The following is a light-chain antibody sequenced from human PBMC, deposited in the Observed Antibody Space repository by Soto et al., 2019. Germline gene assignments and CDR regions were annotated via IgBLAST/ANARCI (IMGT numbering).Light chain of an antibody. CDR3: QQHSKWPRT. Sequence: EIVMTQSPATLPVSPGERATLSCRASESVSSNLAWYQQKPGQAPRLLFYGASTRATDIPARFSGTGSGTEFTLTISSLQSEDFAVYYCQQHSKWPRTFGQGAKVEIK. J-gene: IGKJ1*01. CDR2: GAS. V-gene: IGKV3-15*01. CDR1: ESVSSN.